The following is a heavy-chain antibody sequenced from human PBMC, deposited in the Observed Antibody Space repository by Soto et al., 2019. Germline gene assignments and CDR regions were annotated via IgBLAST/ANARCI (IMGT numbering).Heavy chain of an antibody. D-gene: IGHD3-9*01. CDR2: TYWDDDK. J-gene: IGHJ3*02. Sequence: QITLKESGPALVKPTQTLTLTCTFSGFSLSTSGVGVGWIRQPPGKALEWLALTYWDDDKRYSPSLKSRLTITKETSKNQVVLTMTNTDPVDTATYYCAHRRVYDVLTGYQGVDAFDIWGQGTMVTVSS. CDR3: AHRRVYDVLTGYQGVDAFDI. V-gene: IGHV2-5*02. CDR1: GFSLSTSGVG.